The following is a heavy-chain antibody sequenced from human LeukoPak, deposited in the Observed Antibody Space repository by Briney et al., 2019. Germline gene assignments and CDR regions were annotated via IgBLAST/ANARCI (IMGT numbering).Heavy chain of an antibody. Sequence: SETLSLTCTVSGGSISSYYWSWIRQPAGKGLEWIGRIYTSGSTNYNPSLKSRVTISVDTSKNQFSLKLSSVTAADTAVYYCARPFLVDTALGAFDIWGQGTMVTVSS. J-gene: IGHJ3*02. CDR2: IYTSGST. CDR1: GGSISSYY. V-gene: IGHV4-4*07. D-gene: IGHD5-18*01. CDR3: ARPFLVDTALGAFDI.